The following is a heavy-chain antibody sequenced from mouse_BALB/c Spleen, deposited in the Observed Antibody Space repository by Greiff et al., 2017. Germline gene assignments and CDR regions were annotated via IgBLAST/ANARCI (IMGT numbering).Heavy chain of an antibody. V-gene: IGHV5-9-4*01. D-gene: IGHD1-1*01. Sequence: EVQGVESGGGLVKPGGSLKLSCAASGFTFSSYAMSWVRQSPEKRLEWVAEISSGGSYTYYPDTVTGRFTISRDNAKNTLYLEMSSLRSEDTAMYYCARVDYGSSPLDDWGQGTTLTVSS. J-gene: IGHJ2*01. CDR3: ARVDYGSSPLDD. CDR2: ISSGGSYT. CDR1: GFTFSSYA.